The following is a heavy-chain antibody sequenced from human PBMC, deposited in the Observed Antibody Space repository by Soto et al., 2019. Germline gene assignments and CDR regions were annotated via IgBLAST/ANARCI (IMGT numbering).Heavy chain of an antibody. CDR1: GGAFRSYT. CDR3: ARDEIAVANRVGMDV. Sequence: QVQLVQSGAEVKKPGSSVKVSCKASGGAFRSYTISWVRQAPGQGVEWMGGITPIFGAANYAQKFEGRVTISADKSTTTAYMELSNLTSEDTAVYCCARDEIAVANRVGMDVWGQGTTVIVSS. J-gene: IGHJ6*02. D-gene: IGHD6-19*01. V-gene: IGHV1-69*06. CDR2: ITPIFGAA.